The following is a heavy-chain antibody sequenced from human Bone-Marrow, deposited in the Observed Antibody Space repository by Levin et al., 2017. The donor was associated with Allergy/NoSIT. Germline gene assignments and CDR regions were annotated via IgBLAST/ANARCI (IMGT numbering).Heavy chain of an antibody. V-gene: IGHV1-18*01. J-gene: IGHJ5*02. Sequence: GESLKISCKASGYTFTSYGISWVRQAPGQGLEWMGWISAYNGNTNYAQKLQGRVTMTTDTSTSTAYMELRSLRSDDTAVYYCARDTSGSYSTWGQGTLVTVSS. D-gene: IGHD1-26*01. CDR1: GYTFTSYG. CDR3: ARDTSGSYST. CDR2: ISAYNGNT.